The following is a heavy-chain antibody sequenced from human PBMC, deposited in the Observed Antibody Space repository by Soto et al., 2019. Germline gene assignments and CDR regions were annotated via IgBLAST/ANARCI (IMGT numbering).Heavy chain of an antibody. Sequence: ASVKVSCKASGDTFTTYDINWVRQATGHGLEWMGWINPNSGNIGYAQRFQGRVTMTRDTAIRTAYMEVSSLRSDDTAVYYCARGRASGSYYLLDYWVQGTLVTVSS. D-gene: IGHD3-10*01. J-gene: IGHJ4*02. CDR3: ARGRASGSYYLLDY. CDR1: GDTFTTYD. V-gene: IGHV1-8*01. CDR2: INPNSGNI.